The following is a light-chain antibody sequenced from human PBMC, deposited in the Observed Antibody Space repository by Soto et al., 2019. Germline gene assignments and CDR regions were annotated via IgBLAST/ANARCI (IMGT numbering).Light chain of an antibody. CDR2: SNN. V-gene: IGLV1-44*01. J-gene: IGLJ3*02. CDR3: AAWDDSLNGLWV. Sequence: QSVLTQPPSASGTPGQRVTISGSGSSSNIGSNTVNWYQQLPGTAPKLLIYSNNQRPSGVPDRFSGSKSGTSASLAISGLQSEDEADYYCAAWDDSLNGLWVFGGGTKLTVL. CDR1: SSNIGSNT.